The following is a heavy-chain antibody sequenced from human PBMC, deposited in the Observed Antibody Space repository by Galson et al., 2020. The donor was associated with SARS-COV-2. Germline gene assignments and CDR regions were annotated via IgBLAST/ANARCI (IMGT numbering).Heavy chain of an antibody. V-gene: IGHV1-24*01. Sequence: ASVKVSCKVSGYTLTELSMHWVRQAPGKGLEWMGGFDPEDGETIYAQKFQGRVTMTEDTSTDTAYMELSSLRSEDTAVYWCAKDRAGGSGYGLYVWGQGTTVTVFS. CDR2: FDPEDGET. CDR3: AKDRAGGSGYGLYV. J-gene: IGHJ6*02. D-gene: IGHD3-10*01. CDR1: GYTLTELS.